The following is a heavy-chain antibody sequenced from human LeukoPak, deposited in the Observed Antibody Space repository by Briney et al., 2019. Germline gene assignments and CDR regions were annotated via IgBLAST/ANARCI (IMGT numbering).Heavy chain of an antibody. V-gene: IGHV1-69*04. CDR1: GGTFSSYA. D-gene: IGHD3-10*01. Sequence: SVKVSCKASGGTFSSYAISWVRQAPGQGLEWMGRIIPILGIANYAQKFQGRVTITADKSTSTAYMELSSLRSEDTAVYYCARGTGRITMVRGVTWDYWGQGTLVTVSS. J-gene: IGHJ4*02. CDR3: ARGTGRITMVRGVTWDY. CDR2: IIPILGIA.